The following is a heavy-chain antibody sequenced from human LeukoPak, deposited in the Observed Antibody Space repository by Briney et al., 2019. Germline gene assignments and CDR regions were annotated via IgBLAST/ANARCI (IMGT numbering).Heavy chain of an antibody. J-gene: IGHJ4*02. CDR2: ISGSGGST. V-gene: IGHV3-23*01. CDR1: GFTFSSYA. D-gene: IGHD6-19*01. CDR3: EKDRRRIAVAGISPFDY. Sequence: GGSLRLSCAASGFTFSSYAMSWVRQAPGKGLEWVSAISGSGGSTYYADSVKGRFTISRDNSKNTLYLQMNSLRAEDTAVYYCEKDRRRIAVAGISPFDYWGQGTLVTVSS.